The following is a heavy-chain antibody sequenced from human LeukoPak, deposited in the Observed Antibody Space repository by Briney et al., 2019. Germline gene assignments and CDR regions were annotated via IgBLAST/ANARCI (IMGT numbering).Heavy chain of an antibody. V-gene: IGHV1-8*01. CDR2: MNPNSGNT. J-gene: IGHJ4*02. CDR1: GYTFTSYD. CDR3: AKGSDPFRWFGEFNVKPPRPIRHYYFDS. D-gene: IGHD3-10*01. Sequence: ASVKVSCKASGYTFTSYDINWVRQAAGQGLEWMGWMNPNSGNTGYAQKFQGRVTMTRNTSINTAYMELTSLTSEDTAVYYCAKGSDPFRWFGEFNVKPPRPIRHYYFDSWGQGTLVTVSS.